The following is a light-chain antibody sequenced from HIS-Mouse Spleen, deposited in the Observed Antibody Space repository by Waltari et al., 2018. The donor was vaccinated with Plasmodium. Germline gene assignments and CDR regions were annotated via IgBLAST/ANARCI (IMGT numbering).Light chain of an antibody. CDR1: QTLLHSNGYNY. CDR3: MQALQTLCT. J-gene: IGKJ3*01. CDR2: LGS. V-gene: IGKV2-28*01. Sequence: DIVMTQSPLSLPVTPGEPASISCRSSQTLLHSNGYNYLDWYLQKPGQSPQLLIYLGSNRASGVPDRFSDSGSGTDYTLKISRVEAEDVGVYDCMQALQTLCTFGPGTKVDIE.